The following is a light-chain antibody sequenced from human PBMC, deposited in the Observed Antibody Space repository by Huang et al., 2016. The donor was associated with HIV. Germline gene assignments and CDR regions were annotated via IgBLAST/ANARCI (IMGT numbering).Light chain of an antibody. CDR3: QQRSKWPLT. V-gene: IGKV3-11*01. Sequence: EIVLTQSPVTLSLSPGDRATLSCRASQSIGTYLAWYQQKSGQAPRLLSYDGSNRAAGVPARFSASGSETDFTLTIASLDPDDFAIYHCQQRSKWPLTFGGGTKVEMK. CDR1: QSIGTY. J-gene: IGKJ4*01. CDR2: DGS.